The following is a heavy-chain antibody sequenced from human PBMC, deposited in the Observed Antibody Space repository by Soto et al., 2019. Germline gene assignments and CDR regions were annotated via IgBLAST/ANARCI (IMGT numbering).Heavy chain of an antibody. D-gene: IGHD5-12*01. Sequence: DVQVVESGGGLIQPGGSLRLSCEVSGFSVTANYMSWVRQAPGKGLEWVSVIYSDGSTYYIDSVKGRFSISRDISKNTLYLQMNRLRAEDTAVYYCHGYGYWGQGTLVTVSS. CDR3: HGYGY. CDR1: GFSVTANY. V-gene: IGHV3-53*01. CDR2: IYSDGST. J-gene: IGHJ4*02.